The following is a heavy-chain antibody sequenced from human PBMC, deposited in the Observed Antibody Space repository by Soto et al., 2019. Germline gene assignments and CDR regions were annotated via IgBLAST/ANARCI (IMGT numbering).Heavy chain of an antibody. D-gene: IGHD2-21*02. J-gene: IGHJ4*02. CDR1: GYTFSNYG. CDR3: ARVRFGDPFDF. V-gene: IGHV1-18*01. CDR2: LNPANHNT. Sequence: GASVKVSCKVSGYTFSNYGVNWVRQAPGQGLEWVGWLNPANHNTNYEQKFQDRVSMTADTSTSTAYMELRGLRSDDTAVYYCARVRFGDPFDFWGQGTLVTVSS.